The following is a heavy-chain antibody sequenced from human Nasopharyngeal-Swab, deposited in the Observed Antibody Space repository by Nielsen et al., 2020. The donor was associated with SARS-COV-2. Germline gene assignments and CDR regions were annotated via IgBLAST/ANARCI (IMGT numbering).Heavy chain of an antibody. V-gene: IGHV3-11*05. Sequence: GESLKISCAASGFTFSDYYMSWIRQAPGKGLEWVSYISSSSSYTSYADSVKGRFTISRDNAKNSLYLQMNSLRADDTAVYYCARGSIRGIIISDFDYWGQGTLVTVSS. J-gene: IGHJ4*02. CDR2: ISSSSSYT. D-gene: IGHD3-10*01. CDR1: GFTFSDYY. CDR3: ARGSIRGIIISDFDY.